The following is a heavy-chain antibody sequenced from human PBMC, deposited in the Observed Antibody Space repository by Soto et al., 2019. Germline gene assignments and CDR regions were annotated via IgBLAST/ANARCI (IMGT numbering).Heavy chain of an antibody. J-gene: IGHJ5*01. Sequence: GGSLRLSCEASGFTISYYYMSWIRQSPGKGLEWVSYIRSVGTTTYYADSVKGRFSISMDNAKNSLYLQMNSLRAEDTAVYYCARARGVDSWGQGTLVTVSS. V-gene: IGHV3-11*01. CDR3: ARARGVDS. CDR1: GFTISYYY. D-gene: IGHD3-16*01. CDR2: IRSVGTTT.